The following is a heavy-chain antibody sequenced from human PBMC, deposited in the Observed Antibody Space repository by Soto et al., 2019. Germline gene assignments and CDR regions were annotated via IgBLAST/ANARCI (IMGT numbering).Heavy chain of an antibody. CDR3: ARGGVVDGRDIDY. V-gene: IGHV3-33*01. D-gene: IGHD2-15*01. CDR1: GFTFSSYG. CDR2: IWYDGSNK. J-gene: IGHJ4*02. Sequence: QVQLVESGGGVVQPGRSLRLSCAASGFTFSSYGMHWVRQAPGKGLEWVAVIWYDGSNKYYADSVKGRFTISRDNSKNTLYLQMNSLRAEDTAVYYCARGGVVDGRDIDYWGQGTLVTVSS.